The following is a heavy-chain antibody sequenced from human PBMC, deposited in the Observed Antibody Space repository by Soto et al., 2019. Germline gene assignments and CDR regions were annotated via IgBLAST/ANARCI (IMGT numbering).Heavy chain of an antibody. CDR2: ISGSGGST. Sequence: GGSLRLSCAASGFTFSSYAMSWVRQAPGKGLEWASAISGSGGSTYYADSVKGRFTISRDNSKNTLYLQMNSLRAEDTAVYYCAKDAYYDFWSGYYTGSDFDYWGQGTLVTVSS. V-gene: IGHV3-23*01. CDR1: GFTFSSYA. D-gene: IGHD3-3*01. J-gene: IGHJ4*02. CDR3: AKDAYYDFWSGYYTGSDFDY.